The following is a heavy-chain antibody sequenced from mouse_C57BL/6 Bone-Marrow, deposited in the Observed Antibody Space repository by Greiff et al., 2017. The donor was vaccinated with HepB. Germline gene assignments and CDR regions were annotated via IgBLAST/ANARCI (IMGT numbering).Heavy chain of an antibody. V-gene: IGHV1-15*01. CDR2: IDPETGGT. CDR3: TRSTALDEGYAMDY. D-gene: IGHD1-2*01. J-gene: IGHJ4*01. CDR1: GYTFTDYE. Sequence: VQLQQSGAELVRPGASVTLSCKASGYTFTDYEMHWVKQTPVHGLEWIGAIDPETGGTAYNQKFKGKAILTADKSSSTAYKELRSLTSEDSAVYYCTRSTALDEGYAMDYWGQGTSVTVSS.